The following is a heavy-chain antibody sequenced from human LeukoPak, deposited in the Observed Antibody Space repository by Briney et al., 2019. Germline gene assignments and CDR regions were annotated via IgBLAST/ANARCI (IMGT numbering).Heavy chain of an antibody. V-gene: IGHV4-59*12. CDR1: GGSISSYY. CDR3: ARYDYGSGSYYNVFDY. CDR2: IYYSGST. Sequence: PSETLSLTCTVSGGSISSYYWTWIRQPPGKGLEWIAYIYYSGSTNYSPSLKSRVTISVDTSKNQFSLKLSSVTAADTAVYYCARYDYGSGSYYNVFDYWGQGTLVTVSS. D-gene: IGHD3-10*01. J-gene: IGHJ4*02.